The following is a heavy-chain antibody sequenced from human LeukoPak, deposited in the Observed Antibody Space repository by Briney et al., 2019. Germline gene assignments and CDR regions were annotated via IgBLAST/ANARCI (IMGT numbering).Heavy chain of an antibody. V-gene: IGHV1-18*01. CDR3: ARDWTTYDSSGYFGRAIDY. D-gene: IGHD3-22*01. CDR2: ISAYNGNT. J-gene: IGHJ4*02. Sequence: ASVKVSYKASGYTFTSYGISWVRQAPGQGLEWMGWISAYNGNTNYAQKLQGRVTMTTDTSTSTAYMELRSLRSDDTAVYYCARDWTTYDSSGYFGRAIDYWGQGTLVTVSS. CDR1: GYTFTSYG.